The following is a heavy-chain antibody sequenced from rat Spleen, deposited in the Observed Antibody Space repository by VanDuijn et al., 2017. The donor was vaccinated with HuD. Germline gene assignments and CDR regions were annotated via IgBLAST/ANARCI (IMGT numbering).Heavy chain of an antibody. CDR2: ISYDGSST. CDR3: ARRGQGWFAY. J-gene: IGHJ3*01. Sequence: EVQLVESGGGLVQPGRSLKLSCAASGFTFSDYNMAWVRQAPKKGLEWVATISYDGSSTDYRDSVKGRFTISRDNAKSTLYLQMDSLRSEDTATYYCARRGQGWFAYWGQGTLVTVSS. CDR1: GFTFSDYN. V-gene: IGHV5-7*01.